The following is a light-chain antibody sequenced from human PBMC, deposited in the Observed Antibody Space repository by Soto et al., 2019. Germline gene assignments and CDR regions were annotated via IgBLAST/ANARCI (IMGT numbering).Light chain of an antibody. Sequence: DIQMTQSPSSLSASVGDRVTITCRASQSISSYLNWYQQKPGKAPKLLIYAASSLQSGVPSRFCGSGSGTDFSLSICSLQPEDFRPYITQQNYSTPPIPFGGETTV. V-gene: IGKV1-39*01. CDR1: QSISSY. CDR3: QQNYSTPPIP. J-gene: IGKJ4*01. CDR2: AAS.